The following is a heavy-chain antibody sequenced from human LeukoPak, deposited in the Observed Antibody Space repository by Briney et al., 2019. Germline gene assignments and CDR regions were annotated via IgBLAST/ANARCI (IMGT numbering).Heavy chain of an antibody. V-gene: IGHV3-21*05. J-gene: IGHJ3*02. D-gene: IGHD6-13*01. CDR2: ISHGGSYI. CDR1: GFTFSSYR. Sequence: GGSLRLSCAASGFTFSSYRMIWVRQAPGEGLEWLAYISHGGSYIYYIDSVKGRFTISRDNAKNSLYLQMNGLRPEGTAVYYCARTHPVAAAPAFDIWGQGTMVTVSS. CDR3: ARTHPVAAAPAFDI.